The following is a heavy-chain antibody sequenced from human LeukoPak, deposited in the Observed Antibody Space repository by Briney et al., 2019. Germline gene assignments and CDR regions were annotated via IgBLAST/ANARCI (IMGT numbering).Heavy chain of an antibody. D-gene: IGHD3-22*01. Sequence: PSETLSLTCTVSGYSISSGYYWGWIRQPPGKGLEWIGSIYHSGSTYYNPSLKSRVTISVDTSKNQFSLKLSSVTAADTAVYYCAGLDYYDSVIGYWGQGTLVTVSS. CDR1: GYSISSGYY. CDR3: AGLDYYDSVIGY. CDR2: IYHSGST. V-gene: IGHV4-38-2*02. J-gene: IGHJ4*02.